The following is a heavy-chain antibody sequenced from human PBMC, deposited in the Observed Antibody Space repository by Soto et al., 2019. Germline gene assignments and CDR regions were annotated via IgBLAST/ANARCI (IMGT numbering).Heavy chain of an antibody. CDR2: VYYTETT. V-gene: IGHV4-39*01. CDR3: ARLVIVGATTGFDY. Sequence: SETLSLTCSLSGGSINSSDHFWGWIRQTPGKGLEWIGSVYYTETTYYNPSLKSRVTISVDTSKNQFSLKLSSVTAADTAVYYCARLVIVGATTGFDYWGQGTLVTVSS. D-gene: IGHD1-26*01. CDR1: GGSINSSDHF. J-gene: IGHJ4*02.